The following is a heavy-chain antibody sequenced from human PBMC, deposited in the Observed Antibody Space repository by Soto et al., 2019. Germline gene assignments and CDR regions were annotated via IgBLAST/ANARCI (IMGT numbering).Heavy chain of an antibody. D-gene: IGHD3-10*01. J-gene: IGHJ3*02. Sequence: SETLSLTCTVSGGSISSYYWSWIRQPAGKGLEWIGRIYTSGSTNYNPSLKSRVIMSVDTSKNQFSLKLSSVTAADTAVYYCARGWGGKEVRGVMRAFDIWGQGTMVTDSS. V-gene: IGHV4-4*07. CDR3: ARGWGGKEVRGVMRAFDI. CDR2: IYTSGST. CDR1: GGSISSYY.